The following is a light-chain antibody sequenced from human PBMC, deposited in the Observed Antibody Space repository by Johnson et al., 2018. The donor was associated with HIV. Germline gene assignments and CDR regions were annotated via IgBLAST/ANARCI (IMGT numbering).Light chain of an antibody. V-gene: IGLV1-44*01. CDR2: RNN. Sequence: QSVLTQPPSVSAAPGQTVTISCSGSSSNVGSSFVSWYQQLPGTAPKLLIYRNNQRPSGVPDRFSGSKSGTSASLAISGLQPEDEADYYCAAWDDSLNGLYVFGTGTKVTVL. CDR1: SSNVGSSF. J-gene: IGLJ1*01. CDR3: AAWDDSLNGLYV.